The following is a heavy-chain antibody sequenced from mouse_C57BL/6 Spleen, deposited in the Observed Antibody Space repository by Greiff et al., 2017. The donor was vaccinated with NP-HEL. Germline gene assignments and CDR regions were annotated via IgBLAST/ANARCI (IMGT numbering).Heavy chain of an antibody. D-gene: IGHD2-5*01. Sequence: VQLQQSGAELVKPGASVKISCKASGYAFSSYWMNWVKQRPGKGLEWIGQIYPGDGDTNYNGKFKGKATLTADKSSSTAYMQLSSLTSEDSAVYFCARGGDYYSNLAFAYWGQGTLVTVSA. J-gene: IGHJ3*01. CDR1: GYAFSSYW. CDR2: IYPGDGDT. CDR3: ARGGDYYSNLAFAY. V-gene: IGHV1-80*01.